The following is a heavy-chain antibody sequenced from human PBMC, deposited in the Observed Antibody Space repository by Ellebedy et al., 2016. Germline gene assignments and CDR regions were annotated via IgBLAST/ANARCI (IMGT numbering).Heavy chain of an antibody. J-gene: IGHJ4*02. D-gene: IGHD3-10*01. CDR3: AKDTDYYGSGSYGHFDY. CDR1: GFTFDDYA. Sequence: SLKISXAASGFTFDDYAMHWVRQAPGKGLEWVSGISWNSGSIGYADSVKGRFTISRDNAKNSLYLQMNSLRAEDTALYYCAKDTDYYGSGSYGHFDYWGQGTLVTVSS. CDR2: ISWNSGSI. V-gene: IGHV3-9*01.